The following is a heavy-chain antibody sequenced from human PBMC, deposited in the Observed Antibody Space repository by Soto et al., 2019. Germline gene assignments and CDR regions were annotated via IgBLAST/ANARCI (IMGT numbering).Heavy chain of an antibody. CDR1: GGTFSSYA. Sequence: QVQLVQSGAEVKKPGSSVKVSCKASGGTFSSYAISWVRQAPGQGLEWMGGIIPIFGTANYAQKFQGRVTITADESTSTAYMERSSLRSEDTAVYYCARELLLAGRCWFDPWGQGTLVTVSS. CDR3: ARELLLAGRCWFDP. J-gene: IGHJ5*02. D-gene: IGHD2-15*01. V-gene: IGHV1-69*01. CDR2: IIPIFGTA.